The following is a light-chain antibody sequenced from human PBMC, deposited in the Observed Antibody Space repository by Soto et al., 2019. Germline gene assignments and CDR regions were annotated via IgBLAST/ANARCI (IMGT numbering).Light chain of an antibody. CDR2: DNN. CDR1: SSNI. J-gene: IGLJ2*01. Sequence: QSVLTQPPSVSAAPGQKVTISCSGSSSNIVSWYQQLPGPAPKLLIYDNNKRPSGIPDRFSGSKSGTSATLGITGLQTGDEADYYCGMWDSSLSVVVFGGGTKLTVL. CDR3: GMWDSSLSVVV. V-gene: IGLV1-51*01.